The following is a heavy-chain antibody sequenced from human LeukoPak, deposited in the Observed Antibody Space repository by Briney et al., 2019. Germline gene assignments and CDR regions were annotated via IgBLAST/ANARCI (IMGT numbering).Heavy chain of an antibody. V-gene: IGHV3-30-3*01. J-gene: IGHJ4*02. CDR3: ARRQTPDY. Sequence: GGSLRLSCAASRLTFSSYAMHWVRQAPGKGLEWVAVISYDGSNKYYADSVKGRFTISRDNSKNTLYLQMNSLRAEDTAVYYCARRQTPDYWGQGTLVTVSS. CDR2: ISYDGSNK. CDR1: RLTFSSYA.